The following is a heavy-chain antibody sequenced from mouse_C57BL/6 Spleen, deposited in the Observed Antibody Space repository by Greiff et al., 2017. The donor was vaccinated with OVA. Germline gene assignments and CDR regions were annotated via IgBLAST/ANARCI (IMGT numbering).Heavy chain of an antibody. Sequence: VQLQQSGPGLVAPSQSLSITCTVSGFSLTSYGVSWVRQPPGKGLEWLGVIWGDGSTNYHSALISRLSISKDNSKSQVFLKLNSLQTDDTATYYCAKPDDGYYRANWGFAYWGQGTLVTVSA. V-gene: IGHV2-3*01. CDR3: AKPDDGYYRANWGFAY. J-gene: IGHJ3*01. CDR2: IWGDGST. CDR1: GFSLTSYG. D-gene: IGHD2-3*01.